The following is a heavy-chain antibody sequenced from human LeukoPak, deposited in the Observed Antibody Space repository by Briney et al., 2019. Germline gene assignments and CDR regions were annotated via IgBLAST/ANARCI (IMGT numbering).Heavy chain of an antibody. CDR1: GYTFTSYY. CDR3: ARVRRLWFGEVPIDY. Sequence: ASVKVSCKASGYTFTSYYMHWVRQAPGQGLEWMGIINPSGGSTSYAQKFQGRVTMTRDTSTSTVCMELSSLRSEDTAVYYCARVRRLWFGEVPIDYWGQGTLVTVSS. V-gene: IGHV1-46*01. D-gene: IGHD3-10*01. CDR2: INPSGGST. J-gene: IGHJ4*02.